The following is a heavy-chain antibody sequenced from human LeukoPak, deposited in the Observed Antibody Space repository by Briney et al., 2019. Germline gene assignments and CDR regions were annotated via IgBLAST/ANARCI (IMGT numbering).Heavy chain of an antibody. Sequence: ASVKVSCKASGYTLTSYGISWVRQAPGQGLEWMGWISAYNGNTNYAQKLQGRVTMTTDTSTSTACMELRSLRSDDTAVYYCARNGVYSSGWFVGENYFDYWGQGTLVTVSS. J-gene: IGHJ4*02. V-gene: IGHV1-18*01. D-gene: IGHD6-19*01. CDR2: ISAYNGNT. CDR3: ARNGVYSSGWFVGENYFDY. CDR1: GYTLTSYG.